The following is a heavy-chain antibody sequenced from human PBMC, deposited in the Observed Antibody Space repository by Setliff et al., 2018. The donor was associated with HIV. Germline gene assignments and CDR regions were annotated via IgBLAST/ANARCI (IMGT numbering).Heavy chain of an antibody. Sequence: ETLSLSCAASGFTFSSHNMNWVRQAPGKGLEWVSSISPSGSYIYYADSMKGRFTISRDNAKNSLYLQMNSLRVEDTAVYYCARGDTTPIYPNYMDVWGKGTTVTVSS. CDR2: ISPSGSYI. D-gene: IGHD2-21*02. CDR1: GFTFSSHN. V-gene: IGHV3-21*01. CDR3: ARGDTTPIYPNYMDV. J-gene: IGHJ6*03.